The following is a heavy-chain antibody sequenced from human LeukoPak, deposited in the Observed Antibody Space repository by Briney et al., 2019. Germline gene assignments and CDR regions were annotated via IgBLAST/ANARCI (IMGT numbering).Heavy chain of an antibody. D-gene: IGHD6-25*01. CDR2: IHHSGNRFESGST. J-gene: IGHJ1*01. CDR3: ARNASSGFFND. V-gene: IGHV4-38-2*02. Sequence: SETLSLTYIVSGFSISNNNYWGWLRPSPGKGLEWMGSIHHSGNRFESGSTHYNPSLRGRVTVSADPSKNQFSLTLSSVTAADTAVYFCARNASSGFFNDWSQGTLVTVS. CDR1: GFSISNNNY.